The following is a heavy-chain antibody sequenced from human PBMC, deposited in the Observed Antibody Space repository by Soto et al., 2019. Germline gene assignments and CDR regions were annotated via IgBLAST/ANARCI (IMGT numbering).Heavy chain of an antibody. CDR1: GFTFTSSA. CDR3: AASLYYYGSGSYYVDY. Sequence: SVKVSCKASGFTFTSSAMQWVRQARGQRLEWKGWIVVGSGNTNYAQKFQERVTITRDMSTSTAYMELSSLRSEDTVVYYCAASLYYYGSGSYYVDYWGQGTLVTVSS. J-gene: IGHJ4*02. D-gene: IGHD3-10*01. CDR2: IVVGSGNT. V-gene: IGHV1-58*02.